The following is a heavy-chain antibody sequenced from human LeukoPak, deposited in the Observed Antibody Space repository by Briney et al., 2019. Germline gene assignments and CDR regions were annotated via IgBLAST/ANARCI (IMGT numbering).Heavy chain of an antibody. Sequence: SETLSLTCDVSGYSISSGYYWAWIRQTPGKGLQYIGMIYSTGDAYYSPSLKSRVTMSVDTSKNQFSLQLTSVTGADTAIYYCARVLYDTRTFDYWGEGTLVTVSS. CDR3: ARVLYDTRTFDY. CDR1: GYSISSGYY. J-gene: IGHJ4*02. CDR2: IYSTGDA. D-gene: IGHD3-22*01. V-gene: IGHV4-38-2*01.